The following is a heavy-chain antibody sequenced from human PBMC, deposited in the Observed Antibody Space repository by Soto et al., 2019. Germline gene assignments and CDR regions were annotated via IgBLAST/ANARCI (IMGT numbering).Heavy chain of an antibody. CDR3: ARGYYYDSSGYYSP. CDR1: GGSISSYY. V-gene: IGHV4-59*01. D-gene: IGHD3-22*01. Sequence: NPSETLSLTCTVSGGSISSYYWSWIRQPPGKGLEWIGYIYYSGSTNYNPSLKSRVTISVDTSKNQFSLKLSSVTAADTAVYYCARGYYYDSSGYYSPWGQGTLVTVSS. J-gene: IGHJ5*02. CDR2: IYYSGST.